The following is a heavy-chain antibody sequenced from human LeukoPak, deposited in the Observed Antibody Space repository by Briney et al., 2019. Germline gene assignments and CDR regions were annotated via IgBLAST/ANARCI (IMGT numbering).Heavy chain of an antibody. CDR2: ISSSSSYI. D-gene: IGHD2-15*01. J-gene: IGHJ3*02. V-gene: IGHV3-21*01. CDR1: GFTFSSYS. CDR3: ASVGYCSGGSCYQNDAFDI. Sequence: GGSLRLSCAASGFTFSSYSMNWVRQAPGKGLEWVSSISSSSSYIYYADSVKGRFTISRDNAKNSLYLQMNSLRAEDTAVYYCASVGYCSGGSCYQNDAFDIWGQGTMVTVSS.